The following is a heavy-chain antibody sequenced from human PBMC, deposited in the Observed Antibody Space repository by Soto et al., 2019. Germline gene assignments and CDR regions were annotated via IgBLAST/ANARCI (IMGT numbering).Heavy chain of an antibody. J-gene: IGHJ5*02. Sequence: SETLSLTCTVSGGSIISYYWSWIRQPPGKGLEWIGYIYYSGSTNYNPSLKSRVTISVDTSKNQFSLKLSSVTAADTAVYYCARGATLYQTANWFDPWGQGTLVTVSS. CDR2: IYYSGST. CDR1: GGSIISYY. CDR3: ARGATLYQTANWFDP. V-gene: IGHV4-59*01. D-gene: IGHD2-2*02.